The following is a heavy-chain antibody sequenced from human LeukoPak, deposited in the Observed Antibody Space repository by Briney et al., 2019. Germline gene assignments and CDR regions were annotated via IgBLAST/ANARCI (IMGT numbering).Heavy chain of an antibody. CDR2: IHYSGST. CDR1: GGSISSGGYY. J-gene: IGHJ4*02. V-gene: IGHV4-31*03. D-gene: IGHD5-18*01. Sequence: PSQTLSLTCTVSGGSISSGGYYWSWIRQHPGKGLEWIGYIHYSGSTYYNPSLKSRVTISVDTSKNQFSLKLSSVTAADTAVYYCARGGMVIGYSYGSFDYWGQGTLVTVSS. CDR3: ARGGMVIGYSYGSFDY.